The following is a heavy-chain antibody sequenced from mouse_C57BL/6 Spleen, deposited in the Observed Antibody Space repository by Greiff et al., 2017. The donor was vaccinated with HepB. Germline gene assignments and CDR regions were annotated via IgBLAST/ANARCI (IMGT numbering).Heavy chain of an antibody. D-gene: IGHD2-1*01. J-gene: IGHJ4*01. V-gene: IGHV1-82*01. CDR3: ARKGLGNYDAMDY. CDR2: IYPGDGDT. Sequence: VQLQQSGPELVKPGASVKISCKASGYAFSSSWMNWVKQRPGKGLEWIGRIYPGDGDTNYNGKFKGKATLTADKSSSTAYMQLSSLTSEDSAVYFGARKGLGNYDAMDYWGQGTSVTVSS. CDR1: GYAFSSSW.